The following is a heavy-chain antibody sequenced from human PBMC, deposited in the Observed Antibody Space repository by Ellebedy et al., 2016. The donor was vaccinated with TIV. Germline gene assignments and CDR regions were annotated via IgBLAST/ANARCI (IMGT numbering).Heavy chain of an antibody. CDR2: IYYSWST. J-gene: IGHJ3*02. CDR1: GDSIKSYY. Sequence: MPSEILSLTCSISGDSIKSYYWSWIRQPPGKGLEWIGYIYYSWSTTYNPSLKSRVTISGDTSRNEVSLKLTSVTPADTAVYYCARDFGAFDIWGQGTMVSVSS. V-gene: IGHV4-59*01. CDR3: ARDFGAFDI. D-gene: IGHD3-3*01.